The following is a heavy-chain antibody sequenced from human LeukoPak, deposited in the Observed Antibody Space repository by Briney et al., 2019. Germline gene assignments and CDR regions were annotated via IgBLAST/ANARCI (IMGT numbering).Heavy chain of an antibody. CDR1: GGSFSGYY. D-gene: IGHD6-13*01. CDR2: INHSGST. V-gene: IGHV4-34*01. Sequence: PSETLSLTCAVYGGSFSGYYWSWIRQPPGKGLEWIGEINHSGSTNYNPSLKSRVTMSVDTSKNQFSLKLSSVTAADTAVYYCARVFSSWDSYYYYYMDVWGKGTTVTISS. CDR3: ARVFSSWDSYYYYYMDV. J-gene: IGHJ6*03.